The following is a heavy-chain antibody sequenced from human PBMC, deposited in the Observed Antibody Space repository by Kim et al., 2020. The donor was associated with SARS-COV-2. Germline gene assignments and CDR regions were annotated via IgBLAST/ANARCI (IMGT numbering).Heavy chain of an antibody. D-gene: IGHD3-10*01. CDR3: TRVEYYVSGNYGNYY. Sequence: GGSLRLSCTASGITPGDFAVSWVRQAPGKGLEWVAFISDKRSDGTSEYAASVQGRFTISRDDSRSIAYLQMNSLKAEDTAVYYCTRVEYYVSGNYGNYY. V-gene: IGHV3-49*04. CDR2: ISDKRSDGTS. CDR1: GITPGDFA. J-gene: IGHJ6*01.